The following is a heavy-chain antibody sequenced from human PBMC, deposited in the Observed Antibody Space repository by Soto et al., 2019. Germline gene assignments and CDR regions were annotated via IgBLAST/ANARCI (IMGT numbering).Heavy chain of an antibody. CDR1: GGSISSSSYY. J-gene: IGHJ4*02. CDR2: IYYSGST. V-gene: IGHV4-39*01. D-gene: IGHD1-26*01. CDR3: ARGHRGATTFDY. Sequence: KPSETLSLTCTVSGGSISSSSYYWGWIRQPPGKGLEWIGSIYYSGSTYYNPSLKSRVTISVDTSKNQFSLKLSSVTAADTAVYYCARGHRGATTFDYWGQGTLVTVSS.